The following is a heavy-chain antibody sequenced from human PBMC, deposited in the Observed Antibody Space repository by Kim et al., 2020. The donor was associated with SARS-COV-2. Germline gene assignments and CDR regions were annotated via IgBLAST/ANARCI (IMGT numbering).Heavy chain of an antibody. J-gene: IGHJ4*02. CDR2: INPSGGST. V-gene: IGHV1-46*01. CDR1: GYTFTSYY. D-gene: IGHD2-21*02. CDR3: ARDPNSYCGGDCYSSGLDY. Sequence: ASVKVSCKASGYTFTSYYMHWVRQAPGQGLEWMGIINPSGGSTSYAQKFQGRVTMTRDTSTSTVYMELSSLRSEDTAVYYCARDPNSYCGGDCYSSGLDYWGQGTLVTVSS.